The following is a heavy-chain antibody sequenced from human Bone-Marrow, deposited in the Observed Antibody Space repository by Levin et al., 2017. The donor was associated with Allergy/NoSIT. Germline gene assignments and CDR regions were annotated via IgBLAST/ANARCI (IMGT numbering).Heavy chain of an antibody. J-gene: IGHJ4*02. CDR1: GYTFTVYH. Sequence: ASVKVSCKASGYTFTVYHMHWVRQAPGQGLEWMGWINPKSGDASYAQDFQGRVSMTSDTSMSTAYMELSRLRPGDTAVCYCATSYCGGHCSPLDFWGQGTLVTVSS. CDR3: ATSYCGGHCSPLDF. CDR2: INPKSGDA. D-gene: IGHD2-21*02. V-gene: IGHV1-2*02.